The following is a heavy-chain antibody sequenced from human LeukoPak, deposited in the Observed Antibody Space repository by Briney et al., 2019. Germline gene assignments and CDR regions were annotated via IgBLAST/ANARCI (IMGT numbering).Heavy chain of an antibody. CDR3: ARDMATVQHQD. CDR2: ISAYSGNT. J-gene: IGHJ4*02. V-gene: IGHV1-18*01. CDR1: GYIFANYG. D-gene: IGHD4-17*01. Sequence: GASVKVSCKASGYIFANYGISWVRQAPGQGLEGMGWISAYSGNTNYVQKFQDRVTMTTDTSTSTAYMELRSLRSDDTAVYFCARDMATVQHQDWDQGTLVTVSS.